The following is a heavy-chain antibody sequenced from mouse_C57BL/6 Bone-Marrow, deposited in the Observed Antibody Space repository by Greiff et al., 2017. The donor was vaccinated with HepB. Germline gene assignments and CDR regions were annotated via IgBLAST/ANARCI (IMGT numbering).Heavy chain of an antibody. V-gene: IGHV5-16*01. CDR1: GFTFSDYY. D-gene: IGHD1-1*01. CDR2: INYDGSST. CDR3: ARDQDYGSRRDWYFDV. J-gene: IGHJ1*03. Sequence: EVQLVESEGGLVQPGSSMKLSCTASGFTFSDYYMAWVRQVPEKGLEWVANINYDGSSTYYLDSLKSRFIISRDNAKNILYLQMSSLKSEDTATYYCARDQDYGSRRDWYFDVWGTGTTVTVSS.